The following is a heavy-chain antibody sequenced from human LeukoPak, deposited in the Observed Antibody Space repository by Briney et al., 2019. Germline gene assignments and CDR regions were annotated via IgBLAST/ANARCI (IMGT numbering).Heavy chain of an antibody. CDR3: ARVDSSSSYYFDY. D-gene: IGHD6-13*01. Sequence: ASVKVSCKASGYTFTSYGISWVRQAPGQGLEWMGWINIYTGNTNYVQKFQGRVTMTTDTSTSTAYMELRSLRSDDTAVYYCARVDSSSSYYFDYWGQGTLVTVSS. CDR1: GYTFTSYG. J-gene: IGHJ4*02. CDR2: INIYTGNT. V-gene: IGHV1-18*01.